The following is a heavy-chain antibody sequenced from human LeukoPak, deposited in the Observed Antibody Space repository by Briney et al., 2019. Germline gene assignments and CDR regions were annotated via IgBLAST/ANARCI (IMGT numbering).Heavy chain of an antibody. J-gene: IGHJ5*02. CDR3: ARAPYYDFWSGYYTRGGWWFDP. CDR2: IYYSGST. D-gene: IGHD3-3*01. V-gene: IGHV4-59*01. Sequence: SETLSLTCTVSGGSISSYYWSWIRQPPGKGLEWIGYIYYSGSTYYNPSLKSRVTISVDTSKNQFSLKLSSVTAADTAVYYCARAPYYDFWSGYYTRGGWWFDPWGQGTLVTVSS. CDR1: GGSISSYY.